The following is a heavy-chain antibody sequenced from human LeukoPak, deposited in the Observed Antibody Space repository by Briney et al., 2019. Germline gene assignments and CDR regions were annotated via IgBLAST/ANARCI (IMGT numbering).Heavy chain of an antibody. Sequence: ASVKVSFKASGYTFTSYGISWVRQAPGQGLEWMGWISAYNGNTNYAQKLQGRVTMTTDTSTSTAYMELRSLTSDDTAVYYCARVMSVGIAVADPFDYWGQGTLVTVSS. J-gene: IGHJ4*02. V-gene: IGHV1-18*01. CDR3: ARVMSVGIAVADPFDY. D-gene: IGHD6-19*01. CDR2: ISAYNGNT. CDR1: GYTFTSYG.